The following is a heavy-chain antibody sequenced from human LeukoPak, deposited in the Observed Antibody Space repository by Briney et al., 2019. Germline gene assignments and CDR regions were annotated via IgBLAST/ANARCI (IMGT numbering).Heavy chain of an antibody. Sequence: GGSLRLSCAASGFTFDVYGMSWVRQAPGKGLEWVSGINWNGGSTDYAHYVKGRFTISRDNAKNSLYLQMNSLRVEDTALYYCARGFCTNGVCYFFDCWGQGTLVTVSS. CDR3: ARGFCTNGVCYFFDC. J-gene: IGHJ4*02. CDR1: GFTFDVYG. CDR2: INWNGGST. D-gene: IGHD2-8*01. V-gene: IGHV3-20*04.